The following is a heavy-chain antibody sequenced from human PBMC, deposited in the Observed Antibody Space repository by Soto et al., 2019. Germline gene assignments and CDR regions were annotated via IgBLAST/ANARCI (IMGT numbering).Heavy chain of an antibody. Sequence: GGSLRLSCAASGFTFSTYAMAWVRQAPGKGLEWVSGVSASGLNTDYADPVKGRFYISRDNSKNTLYLQMNSLGAEDTAVYYCAKDGGPVYCNSPGCSAKHFDYWGQGTLVTVSS. CDR2: VSASGLNT. CDR3: AKDGGPVYCNSPGCSAKHFDY. V-gene: IGHV3-23*01. CDR1: GFTFSTYA. D-gene: IGHD2-2*01. J-gene: IGHJ4*02.